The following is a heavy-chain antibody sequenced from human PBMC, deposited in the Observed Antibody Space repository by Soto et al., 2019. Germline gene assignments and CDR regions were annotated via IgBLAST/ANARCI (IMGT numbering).Heavy chain of an antibody. CDR3: AHSAGKYYFDY. CDR1: GFTFSSYE. CDR2: ISSSGSTI. J-gene: IGHJ4*02. V-gene: IGHV3-48*03. Sequence: PGGSLRLSCAASGFTFSSYEMNWVRQAPGKGLEWVSYISSSGSTIYYADSVKGRFTISRDNAKNSLYLQMNSLRAEDTAVYYCAHSAGKYYFDYWGQGTLVTVSS. D-gene: IGHD6-13*01.